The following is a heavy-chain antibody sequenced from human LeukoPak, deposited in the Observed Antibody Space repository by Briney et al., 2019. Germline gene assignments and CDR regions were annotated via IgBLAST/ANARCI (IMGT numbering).Heavy chain of an antibody. J-gene: IGHJ3*02. D-gene: IGHD3-10*01. CDR3: ARDPGARAFDI. Sequence: GGSLRLSCAASGFTFSSYWMHWVRQAPGKGLVWVSRINSDGSSTSYADSVKGRFTISRNNAKNTLYLQKNSLRAEDTAVYYCARDPGARAFDIWGQGTMVTVSS. CDR1: GFTFSSYW. V-gene: IGHV3-74*01. CDR2: INSDGSST.